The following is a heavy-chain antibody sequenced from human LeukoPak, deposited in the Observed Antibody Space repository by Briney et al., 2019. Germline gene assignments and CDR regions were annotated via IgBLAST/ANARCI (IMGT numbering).Heavy chain of an antibody. V-gene: IGHV3-23*01. CDR3: ASFWIQLWLPGYFDY. Sequence: GGSLRLSCAASGFTFSSYAMSWVRQAPGKGLEWVSAISGSGGSTYYADSVKGRFTISRDNSKNTLYLQMNSLRAEDTAVYYCASFWIQLWLPGYFDYWGQGTLVTVSS. J-gene: IGHJ4*02. D-gene: IGHD5-18*01. CDR2: ISGSGGST. CDR1: GFTFSSYA.